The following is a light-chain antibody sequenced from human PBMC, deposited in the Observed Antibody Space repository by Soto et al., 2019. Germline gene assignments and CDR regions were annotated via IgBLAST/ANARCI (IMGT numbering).Light chain of an antibody. CDR2: DVS. CDR3: SSYAGSYTLV. Sequence: QSALTQPRSVSGSPGQSVTISCTGTSSDVGAYNFVSWYQQHPGRVPKLMIYDVSRRPSGVADRFSGFNSGNTASLTISGLQDDDEDDYYCSSYAGSYTLVFGGGTKLTVL. V-gene: IGLV2-11*01. CDR1: SSDVGAYNF. J-gene: IGLJ3*02.